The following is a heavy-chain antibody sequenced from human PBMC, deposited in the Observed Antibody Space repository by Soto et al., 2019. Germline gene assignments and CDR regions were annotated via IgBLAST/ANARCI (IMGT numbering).Heavy chain of an antibody. Sequence: SETLSLTCTVSSGSVSSGSYYWSWIRQPPGKGLEWIGYIYNSRATSYNPSLKSRVSISVDTSKNQFSLKLSSVTAADTAVYYCHGYGYWGQGTLVTVSS. CDR2: IYNSRAT. V-gene: IGHV4-61*01. D-gene: IGHD5-12*01. CDR1: SGSVSSGSYY. CDR3: HGYGY. J-gene: IGHJ4*02.